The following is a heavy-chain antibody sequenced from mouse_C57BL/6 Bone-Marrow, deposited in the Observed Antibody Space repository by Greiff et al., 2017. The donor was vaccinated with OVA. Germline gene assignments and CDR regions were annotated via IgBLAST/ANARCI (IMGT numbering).Heavy chain of an antibody. CDR2: IDPSDSYT. Sequence: VKLQQPGAELVKPGASVKLSCKASGYTFTSYWMQWVKQRPGQGLEWIGEIDPSDSYTNYNQKFKGKATLTVDTSSSTAYMQLSSLTSEDSAVYYCARVVVATRRYFDVWGTGTTVTVSS. D-gene: IGHD1-1*01. CDR3: ARVVVATRRYFDV. J-gene: IGHJ1*03. CDR1: GYTFTSYW. V-gene: IGHV1-50*01.